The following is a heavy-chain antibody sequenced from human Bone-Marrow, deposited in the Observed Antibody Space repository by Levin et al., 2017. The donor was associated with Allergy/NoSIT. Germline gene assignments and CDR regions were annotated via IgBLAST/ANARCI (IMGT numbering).Heavy chain of an antibody. CDR2: IKRKSDDGTR. CDR1: GFTLSNAW. CDR3: TTYDKIGDDYGGPVDACDI. J-gene: IGHJ3*02. D-gene: IGHD4-23*01. V-gene: IGHV3-15*01. Sequence: GESLKISCAASGFTLSNAWMNWVRQAPGKGLEWVGHIKRKSDDGTRDYAAPVTGRFTIPRDYSKNTLYLQMNSLKTEDTAVYYCTTYDKIGDDYGGPVDACDIWGQGTMVIVSS.